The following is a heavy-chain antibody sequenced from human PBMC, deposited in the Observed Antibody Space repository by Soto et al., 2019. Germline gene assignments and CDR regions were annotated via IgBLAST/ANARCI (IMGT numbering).Heavy chain of an antibody. J-gene: IGHJ4*02. CDR2: IWSASKR. Sequence: ESGGGLEQPGGSLRLSCAASGFTFSSYSVNWVRQAPGKGLEWVSNIWSASKRNYADSVKGRFTVSRDNAKNSMSLQMNGLRDEDTDVYYCVKDYSFGFDYWGQGILVTVSS. D-gene: IGHD6-13*01. V-gene: IGHV3-48*02. CDR1: GFTFSSYS. CDR3: VKDYSFGFDY.